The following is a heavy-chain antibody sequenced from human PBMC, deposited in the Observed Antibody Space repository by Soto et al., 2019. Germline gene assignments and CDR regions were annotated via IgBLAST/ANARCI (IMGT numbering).Heavy chain of an antibody. Sequence: QITLNESGPTVVRPTETLTLTCRFSGFSLTTSGVGVGWIRQSPGKAPERLALIYWDDDKRYSASLKSRLTITKHTSKNQVVLTVSDLDPTDTATYYCAHRVLRTVFGLVTTTAIYFDFWGQGTPVAVSS. CDR2: IYWDDDK. V-gene: IGHV2-5*02. J-gene: IGHJ4*02. CDR3: AHRVLRTVFGLVTTTAIYFDF. D-gene: IGHD3-3*01. CDR1: GFSLTTSGVG.